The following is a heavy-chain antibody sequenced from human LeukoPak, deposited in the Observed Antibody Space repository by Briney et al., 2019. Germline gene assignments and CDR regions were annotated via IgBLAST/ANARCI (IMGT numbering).Heavy chain of an antibody. D-gene: IGHD2-2*01. V-gene: IGHV3-30-3*01. Sequence: PGRSLRLSCAASGFTFSSYAMHWVRQAPGKGLEWVAVISYDGSNKYYADSVKGRFTISRDNSKNTLYLQMNSLGAEDTAVYYCAREWIVVVPTDAYYYYYGMDVWGQGTTVTVSS. CDR2: ISYDGSNK. CDR3: AREWIVVVPTDAYYYYYGMDV. J-gene: IGHJ6*02. CDR1: GFTFSSYA.